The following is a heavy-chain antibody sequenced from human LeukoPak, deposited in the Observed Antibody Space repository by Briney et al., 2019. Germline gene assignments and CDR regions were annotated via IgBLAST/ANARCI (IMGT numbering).Heavy chain of an antibody. D-gene: IGHD6-19*01. CDR3: AGQWAVANTRRFAI. CDR2: LYSTGTT. CDR1: GNFISSGFY. V-gene: IGHV4-38-2*02. J-gene: IGHJ3*02. Sequence: PSETLSLTCTVSGNFISSGFYWVWLRQTPGKGLQWIGSLYSTGTTYYNPSLAGRVTVSTDSSKNQLSLKLRSVTAADTAAYYCAGQWAVANTRRFAIWGQGSRVTVSS.